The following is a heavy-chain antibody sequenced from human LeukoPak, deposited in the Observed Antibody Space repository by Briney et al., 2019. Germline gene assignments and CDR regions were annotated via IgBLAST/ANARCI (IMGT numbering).Heavy chain of an antibody. V-gene: IGHV3-43*02. CDR2: ISGDGGSI. CDR1: GFTFDDYA. CDR3: AKEDYSSSWYALDY. D-gene: IGHD6-13*01. J-gene: IGHJ4*02. Sequence: GGSLRLSCAASGFTFDDYAIYWVRQGPGKGLEWVSLISGDGGSIYYADSVKGRFTISRDNSKNSLYLQMNSLRTEGTALYYCAKEDYSSSWYALDYWGQGTLVTVSS.